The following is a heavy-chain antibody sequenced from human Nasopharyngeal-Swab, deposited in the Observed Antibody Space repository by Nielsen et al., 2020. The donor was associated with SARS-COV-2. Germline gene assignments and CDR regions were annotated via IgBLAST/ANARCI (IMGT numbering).Heavy chain of an antibody. D-gene: IGHD6-13*01. J-gene: IGHJ5*02. CDR1: GFTFSSYA. CDR3: AKAPGLTGTKYSSSLGP. Sequence: GGSLRLSCAASGFTFSSYAVSWVRQAPGKGLEWVSAISGSGGSTYYADSVKGRFTISRDNSKNTLYLQMNSLRAEDTAVYYCAKAPGLTGTKYSSSLGPWGQGTLVTVSS. V-gene: IGHV3-23*01. CDR2: ISGSGGST.